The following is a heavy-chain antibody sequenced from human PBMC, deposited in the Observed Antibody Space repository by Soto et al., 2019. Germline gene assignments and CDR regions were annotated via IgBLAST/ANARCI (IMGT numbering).Heavy chain of an antibody. CDR2: IYWDDSK. D-gene: IGHD3-9*01. CDR3: AHKGPEDWPLDY. Sequence: QITLKESGPTLVRPTQTLTLTCAFSRFSLSTSGVGVGWIRQPPGKALEWLAVIYWDDSKHYSPALRSRLTITNDTSKNQVVLTMTNMDPMDTGTYYCAHKGPEDWPLDYWGQGTLVTVSS. CDR1: RFSLSTSGVG. V-gene: IGHV2-5*02. J-gene: IGHJ4*02.